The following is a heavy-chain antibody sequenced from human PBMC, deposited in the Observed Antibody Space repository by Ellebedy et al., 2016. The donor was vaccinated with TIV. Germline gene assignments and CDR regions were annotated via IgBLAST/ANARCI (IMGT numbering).Heavy chain of an antibody. CDR2: ISGSNSKT. CDR1: GFTFSSYE. CDR3: AKDLSESGLSFDD. D-gene: IGHD3-3*01. Sequence: GESLKISCVASGFTFSSYEMNWVRQAPGKGLEWVAGISGSNSKTYYGDSVKGRFTISRDNSRSMVYLQMNSLRVEDTAMYFCAKDLSESGLSFDDWGQGTFVTVAS. J-gene: IGHJ4*02. V-gene: IGHV3-23*01.